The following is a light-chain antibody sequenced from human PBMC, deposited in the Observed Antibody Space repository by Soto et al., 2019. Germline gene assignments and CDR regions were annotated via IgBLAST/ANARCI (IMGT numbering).Light chain of an antibody. CDR2: KAS. J-gene: IGKJ4*01. V-gene: IGKV1-5*03. CDR1: QTIDTY. Sequence: DVQMTQSPSTLSASVGDRVTITCRASQTIDTYLAWYQQKPGKAPKLLIYKASTLESGVPSRFSGSGSGTEFTPTISSLQPDDFATYYCQQYNTLLGGGTKVKIK. CDR3: QQYNTL.